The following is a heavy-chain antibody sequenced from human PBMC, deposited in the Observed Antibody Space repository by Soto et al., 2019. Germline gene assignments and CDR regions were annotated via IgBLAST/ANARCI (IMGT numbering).Heavy chain of an antibody. CDR1: GFTFSSYS. J-gene: IGHJ4*02. CDR2: ISSSSSYI. D-gene: IGHD6-19*01. CDR3: ARAIAVAGTLPSLDDY. Sequence: GGSLRLSCAASGFTFSSYSMNWVRQAPGKGLEWVSSISSSSSYIYYADSVKGRFTISRDNAKNSLYLQMNSLRAEDTAVYYCARAIAVAGTLPSLDDYWGQGTLVTVSS. V-gene: IGHV3-21*01.